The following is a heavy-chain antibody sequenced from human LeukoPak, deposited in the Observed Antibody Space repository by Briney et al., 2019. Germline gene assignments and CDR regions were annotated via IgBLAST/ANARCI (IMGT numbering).Heavy chain of an antibody. CDR3: VKRLNNYFDY. D-gene: IGHD4/OR15-4a*01. J-gene: IGHJ4*02. CDR2: ISSNGGST. CDR1: GSTFSSYA. Sequence: PGGSLRLSCSASGSTFSSYAMHWVRQAPGKGLEFVSGISSNGGSTYYTDPVKGRLTISRDNSKNTVYLQMSSLRPEDTAVYFCVKRLNNYFDYWGQGTLVTVSS. V-gene: IGHV3-64D*06.